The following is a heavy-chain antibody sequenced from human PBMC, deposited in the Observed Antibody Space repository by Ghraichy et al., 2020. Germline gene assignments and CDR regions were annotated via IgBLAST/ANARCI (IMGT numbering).Heavy chain of an antibody. V-gene: IGHV3-21*01. D-gene: IGHD6-19*01. CDR2: ISSSSSYI. J-gene: IGHJ4*02. CDR3: ARDPGVYSSNYYFDY. Sequence: GGSLRLSCAASGFTFSSYSMNWVRQAPGKGLEWVSSISSSSSYIYYADSVKGRFTISRDNAKNSLYLQMNSLRAEDTAVYYCARDPGVYSSNYYFDYWGQGTLVTVSS. CDR1: GFTFSSYS.